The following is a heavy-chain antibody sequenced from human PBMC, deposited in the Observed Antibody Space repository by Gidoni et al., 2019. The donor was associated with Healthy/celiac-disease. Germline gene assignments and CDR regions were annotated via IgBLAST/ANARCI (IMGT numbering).Heavy chain of an antibody. CDR1: GFHFSSYG. CDR3: ARDDVIWSGTYFDY. CDR2: RWYDGSNK. J-gene: IGHJ4*02. D-gene: IGHD3-3*01. Sequence: QVQLVESGGGVAQPGRSLRLSCAASGFHFSSYGMHWVRQDPGKGLEWVAVRWYDGSNKYYADSVKGRFTISRDNSKNTLYLQMNSLRAEDTAVYYCARDDVIWSGTYFDYWGQGTLVTVSS. V-gene: IGHV3-33*01.